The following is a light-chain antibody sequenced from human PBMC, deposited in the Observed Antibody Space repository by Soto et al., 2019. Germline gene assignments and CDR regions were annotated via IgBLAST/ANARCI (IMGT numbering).Light chain of an antibody. CDR1: SSNIGAGYD. CDR3: QSYDSRLSVYV. CDR2: GNS. Sequence: QSVLTQPPSVSGAPGQRVTISCTGSSSNIGAGYDVHWYQQLPGTAPKLLIYGNSNRPSGVPDRFSGSKSGTSASLAITGLQAEDEADYSCQSYDSRLSVYVCVTGTKLTVL. V-gene: IGLV1-40*01. J-gene: IGLJ1*01.